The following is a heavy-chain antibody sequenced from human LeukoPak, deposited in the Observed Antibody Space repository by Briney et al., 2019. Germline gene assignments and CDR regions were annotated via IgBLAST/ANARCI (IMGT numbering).Heavy chain of an antibody. D-gene: IGHD3-3*01. CDR1: GYTFTSYG. J-gene: IGHJ6*03. V-gene: IGHV1-18*01. CDR2: ISAYNGNT. CDR3: ARFVSPIFGVVIPYYYYYYYMDV. Sequence: GASVKVSCKASGYTFTSYGISWVRQAPGQGLEWMGWISAYNGNTNYAQKLQGRVTMTTDTSTSTAYMELRSLRSDDTAVYYCARFVSPIFGVVIPYYYYYYYMDVWGKGTTVTVSS.